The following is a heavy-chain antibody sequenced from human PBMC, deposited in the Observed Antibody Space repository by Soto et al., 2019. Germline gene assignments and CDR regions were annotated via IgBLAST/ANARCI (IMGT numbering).Heavy chain of an antibody. J-gene: IGHJ4*02. CDR3: ARVAAVAGTYYFDY. D-gene: IGHD6-19*01. CDR1: GGTFSSYA. V-gene: IGHV1-69*06. Sequence: SVKVSCKAPGGTFSSYAISWVRQAPGQGLEWMGGIIPIFGTANYAQKFQGRVTITADKSTSTAYMELSSLRSEDTAVYYCARVAAVAGTYYFDYWGQGTLVTVSS. CDR2: IIPIFGTA.